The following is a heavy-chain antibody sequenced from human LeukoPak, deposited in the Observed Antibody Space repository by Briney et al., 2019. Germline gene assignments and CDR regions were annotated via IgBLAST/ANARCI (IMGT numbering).Heavy chain of an antibody. CDR3: ARVGKGIAVAGTPFDY. CDR1: GYSFTSYW. D-gene: IGHD6-19*01. J-gene: IGHJ4*02. CDR2: IYSGDSDT. V-gene: IGHV5-51*01. Sequence: GESLKISCKGSGYSFTSYWIGWVRQMPGKGLEWMGIIYSGDSDTRYSPSLQGQVTISADKSISTAYLQWSSLKASDTAMYYCARVGKGIAVAGTPFDYWGQGTLVTVSS.